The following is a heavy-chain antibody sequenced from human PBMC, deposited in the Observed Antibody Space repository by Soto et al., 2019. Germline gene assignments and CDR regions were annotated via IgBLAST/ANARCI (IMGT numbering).Heavy chain of an antibody. Sequence: QIQLLQSGAEVKKPGASVKVTCKASGYTFRNFGISWVRQAPGQGLEWMGWISAYNANANYAQKFQGRLTMTADTSTSKGYKELRSLRSDDKAVYYWARENSHFGHRGQGTLVTVSS. CDR2: ISAYNANA. J-gene: IGHJ4*02. D-gene: IGHD6-13*01. CDR1: GYTFRNFG. CDR3: ARENSHFGH. V-gene: IGHV1-18*01.